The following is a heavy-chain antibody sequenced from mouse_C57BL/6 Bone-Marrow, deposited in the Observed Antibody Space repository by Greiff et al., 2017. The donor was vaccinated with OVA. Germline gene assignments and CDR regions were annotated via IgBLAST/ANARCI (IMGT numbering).Heavy chain of an antibody. Sequence: VQLQQSGPELVKPGDSVKISCKASGYSFTGYFMNWVMQSHGKSLEWIGRINPYNGDTFYNQKFKGKATLTVDKSSSTAYMELRSLTSEDSAVYYCARGSDYYVNSPWYFDVWGTGTTVTVSS. CDR1: GYSFTGYF. V-gene: IGHV1-20*01. D-gene: IGHD1-1*01. J-gene: IGHJ1*03. CDR2: INPYNGDT. CDR3: ARGSDYYVNSPWYFDV.